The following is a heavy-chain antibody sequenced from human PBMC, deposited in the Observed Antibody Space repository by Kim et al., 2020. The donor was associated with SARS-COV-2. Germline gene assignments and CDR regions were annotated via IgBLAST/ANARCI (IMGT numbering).Heavy chain of an antibody. CDR1: GGSISSYY. J-gene: IGHJ3*02. V-gene: IGHV4-59*01. CDR2: IYYSVST. D-gene: IGHD3-3*01. Sequence: SDTLSLTCTVSGGSISSYYWSWIRHPPGKVLEWIGYIYYSVSTNYNPSLKSRVTISVDTSKNQFSLKLSSVTAADTAVYYCARGQDYTIFVVVIRPDAFDIWGQGTMVPVSS. CDR3: ARGQDYTIFVVVIRPDAFDI.